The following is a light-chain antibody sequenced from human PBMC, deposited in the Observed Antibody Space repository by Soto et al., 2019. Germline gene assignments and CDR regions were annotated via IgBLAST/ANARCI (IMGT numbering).Light chain of an antibody. CDR2: DAT. CDR3: QQRSDWPT. V-gene: IGKV3-11*01. Sequence: EIVLTQSPATLSLSTGERATLSCRASQSVRSYLAWYQQKPGQAPRLLIFDATNRATGIPARFSGSGSGTDFTLTINSLQPEDFAVYYRQQRSDWPTFGQGTKVELK. CDR1: QSVRSY. J-gene: IGKJ1*01.